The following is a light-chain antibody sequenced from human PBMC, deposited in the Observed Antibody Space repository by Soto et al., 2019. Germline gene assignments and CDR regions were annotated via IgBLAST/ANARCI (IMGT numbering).Light chain of an antibody. CDR1: QSISSN. CDR2: GAS. V-gene: IGKV3D-15*01. J-gene: IGKJ1*01. Sequence: EIVMTQSPATLSVSPGERATLSCRASQSISSNLAWYQQKPGQAPRLLIYGASTRAPGIPARFSGSGSGTEFTITISSLQSEDFAVYYGQPYNNWPPWTVGQGTKVEIK. CDR3: QPYNNWPPWT.